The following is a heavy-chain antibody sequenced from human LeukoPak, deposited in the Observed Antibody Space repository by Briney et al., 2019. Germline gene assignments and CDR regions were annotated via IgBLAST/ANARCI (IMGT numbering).Heavy chain of an antibody. CDR2: IDWDDDK. V-gene: IGHV2-70*11. D-gene: IGHD6-25*01. CDR3: ARFAAVGKGVYYFDY. J-gene: IGHJ4*02. Sequence: ESGPTLVNPTQTLTLTCTFSGFSLSTSGMCVSWIRQPPGKALEWLARIDWDDDKYYSTSLKTRLTISKDTSKNQVVLTMTNMDPVDTATYYCARFAAVGKGVYYFDYWGQGTLSPSPQ. CDR1: GFSLSTSGMC.